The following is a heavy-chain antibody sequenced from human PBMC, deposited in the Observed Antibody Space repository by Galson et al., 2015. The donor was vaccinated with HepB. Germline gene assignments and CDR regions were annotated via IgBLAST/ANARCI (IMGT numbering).Heavy chain of an antibody. D-gene: IGHD6-19*01. CDR1: GYSFTSYW. V-gene: IGHV5-10-1*01. J-gene: IGHJ2*01. Sequence: QSGAEVKKPGESLRISCKGSGYSFTSYWISWVRQMPGKGLEWMGRIDPSDSYTNYSPSFQGHVTISADKSISTAYLQWSSLKASDPAMYYCARHPPIAVAGPSTPWYFDLWGRGTLVTVSS. CDR2: IDPSDSYT. CDR3: ARHPPIAVAGPSTPWYFDL.